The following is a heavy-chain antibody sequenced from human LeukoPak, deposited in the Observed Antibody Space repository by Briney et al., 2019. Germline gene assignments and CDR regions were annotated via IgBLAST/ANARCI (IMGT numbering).Heavy chain of an antibody. CDR2: INSSGSPI. J-gene: IGHJ4*02. Sequence: GRSLRLSCAASGFTFNSYEMNWVRQAPGRDLECVSYINSSGSPIYYADSDNSRFTIHRHNAKDALYLQMSSLRAEVTSVYYRARGISYWGQGTLVTVSS. CDR1: GFTFNSYE. CDR3: ARGISY. V-gene: IGHV3-48*03. D-gene: IGHD1-14*01.